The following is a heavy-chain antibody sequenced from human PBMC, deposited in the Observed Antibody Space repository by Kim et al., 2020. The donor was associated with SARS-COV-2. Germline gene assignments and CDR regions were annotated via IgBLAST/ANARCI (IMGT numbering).Heavy chain of an antibody. Sequence: SETLSLTCSVSGQAITDTSSFWDWVRQAPGAGLEWIASISYQFYTYYNPSLKSRVAVSVDMSTNQFSLRLHSLSASDAAVYFCARHARLLSTFDLWGQG. D-gene: IGHD3-9*01. V-gene: IGHV4-39*01. CDR2: ISYQFYT. CDR3: ARHARLLSTFDL. CDR1: GQAITDTSSF. J-gene: IGHJ4*02.